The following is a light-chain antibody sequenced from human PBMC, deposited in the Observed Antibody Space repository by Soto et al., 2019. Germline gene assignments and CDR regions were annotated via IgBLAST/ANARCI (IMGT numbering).Light chain of an antibody. V-gene: IGKV1-12*01. CDR3: QQANSFPLT. Sequence: DIQMTQSPSSVSASVGDRVTITCRASQGISNWLGWYQQKPGQAPKLLIYSASSLQSGVPSRFSGSGSGTEFSLSISSLQPEDFETYYCQQANSFPLTFGGGAKVEIK. CDR1: QGISNW. J-gene: IGKJ4*01. CDR2: SAS.